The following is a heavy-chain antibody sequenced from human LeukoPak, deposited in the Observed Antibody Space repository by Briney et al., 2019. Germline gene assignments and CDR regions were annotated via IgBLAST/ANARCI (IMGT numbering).Heavy chain of an antibody. CDR2: IYSGGST. J-gene: IGHJ4*02. D-gene: IGHD3-22*01. Sequence: GGSLRLSCAASGFTVSSNYMSWVRQAPGKGLEWVSVIYSGGSTYYADSVKGRFTISRDNSKNTLYLQMNSLGAEDTAVYYCARDDYDSTAHGYWGQGTLVTVSS. CDR3: ARDDYDSTAHGY. CDR1: GFTVSSNY. V-gene: IGHV3-53*01.